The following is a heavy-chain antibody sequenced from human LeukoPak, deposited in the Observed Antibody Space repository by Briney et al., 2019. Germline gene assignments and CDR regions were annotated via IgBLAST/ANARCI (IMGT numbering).Heavy chain of an antibody. CDR3: ARARKSGGITMIRGVKDRGWFDP. CDR2: IRYDGSDK. J-gene: IGHJ5*02. Sequence: GGSLRLSCAASGFTFSSYGMHWVRQAPGKGLEWVAFIRYDGSDKYYADSVKGRFTISRDNSKNTLYLQMNSLRAEDTAVYYCARARKSGGITMIRGVKDRGWFDPWGQGTLVTVSS. V-gene: IGHV3-30*02. CDR1: GFTFSSYG. D-gene: IGHD3-10*01.